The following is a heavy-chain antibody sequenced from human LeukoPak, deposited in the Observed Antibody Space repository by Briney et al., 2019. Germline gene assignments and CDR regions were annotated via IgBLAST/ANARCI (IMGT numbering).Heavy chain of an antibody. CDR2: TYYRSKWYN. CDR1: GDSVSSTSVA. V-gene: IGHV6-1*01. Sequence: SQTLSLTCAISGDSVSSTSVAWNWIRQSPSRGLEWLARTYYRSKWYNDYAASVKSRVTINPDTSKNQLSLQLNSVTPEDTAVYYCARGRSPNWFDPWGQGTLVTVSS. J-gene: IGHJ5*02. CDR3: ARGRSPNWFDP.